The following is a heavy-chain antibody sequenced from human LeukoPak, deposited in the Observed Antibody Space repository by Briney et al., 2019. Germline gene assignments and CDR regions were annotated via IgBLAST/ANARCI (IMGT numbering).Heavy chain of an antibody. V-gene: IGHV3-23*01. D-gene: IGHD2-21*02. CDR2: ISGSGGST. Sequence: PGGPLRPSCAASGFTFSSYAMSWVRQAPGKGLEWVSAISGSGGSTYYADSVKGRFTISRDNSKNTLYLQMNSLRAEDTAVYYCAKDRVGCGGDCYPDINWFDPWGQGTLVTVSS. CDR3: AKDRVGCGGDCYPDINWFDP. CDR1: GFTFSSYA. J-gene: IGHJ5*02.